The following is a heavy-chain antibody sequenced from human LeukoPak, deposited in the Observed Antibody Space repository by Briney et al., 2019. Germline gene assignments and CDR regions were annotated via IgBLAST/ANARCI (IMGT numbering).Heavy chain of an antibody. V-gene: IGHV4-34*01. Sequence: SETLSLTCAVYGGSFSGYYWSWIRQPPGKGLGWIGEINHSGSTNYNPSLKSRVTISVDTSKNQFSLKLSSVTAADTAVYYCARFPRGRWLQLSLRRFYYMDVWGKGTTVTISS. D-gene: IGHD5-24*01. CDR2: INHSGST. CDR1: GGSFSGYY. J-gene: IGHJ6*03. CDR3: ARFPRGRWLQLSLRRFYYMDV.